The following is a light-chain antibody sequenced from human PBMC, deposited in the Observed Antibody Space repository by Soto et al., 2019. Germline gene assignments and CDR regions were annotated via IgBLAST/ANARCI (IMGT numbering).Light chain of an antibody. CDR2: LGS. CDR1: QSLLHSNGYNY. CDR3: MQALQTPPA. V-gene: IGKV2-28*01. Sequence: DIVMTQSPLSLPVTPGEPASISCMSSQSLLHSNGYNYLDWYLQKPGQSPQLLIYLGSNRASGVPDRFSGSGSGTDCTLNISRVEAEDVGVYYCMQALQTPPAFGQGTKVEIK. J-gene: IGKJ1*01.